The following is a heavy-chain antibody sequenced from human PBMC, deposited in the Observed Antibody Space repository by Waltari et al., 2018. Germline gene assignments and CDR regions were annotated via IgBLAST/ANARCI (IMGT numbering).Heavy chain of an antibody. CDR1: GXSXNXXF. CDR2: IYSGGSTHYKX. J-gene: IGHJ4*02. D-gene: IGHD6-6*01. Sequence: QVHXQESGPGLXXPSETLSLTCTVSGXSXNXXFWAXIRQPAGKGLEWIGRIYSGGSTHYKXNDNPSLKSRVTISVXTSKNQFSXSLTSLTAAXTALYXXXRDVHDRSWYYFDLXXXGALVTVS. V-gene: IGHV4-4*07. CDR3: XRDVHDRSWYYFDL.